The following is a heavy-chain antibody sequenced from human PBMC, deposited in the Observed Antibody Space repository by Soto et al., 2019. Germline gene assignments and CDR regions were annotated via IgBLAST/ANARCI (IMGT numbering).Heavy chain of an antibody. Sequence: TSETLSLTCSVSGASTVSHYHWTWIRQPPGKGLEWMGYIFNSGTTFYNPSLTSRLSISMDTSGNHFSLELRSVTAADTAVYYCALALGPTTGLDSWGQGTLVTVSS. CDR1: GASTVSHYH. D-gene: IGHD1-26*01. CDR3: ALALGPTTGLDS. V-gene: IGHV4-31*02. J-gene: IGHJ4*02. CDR2: IFNSGTT.